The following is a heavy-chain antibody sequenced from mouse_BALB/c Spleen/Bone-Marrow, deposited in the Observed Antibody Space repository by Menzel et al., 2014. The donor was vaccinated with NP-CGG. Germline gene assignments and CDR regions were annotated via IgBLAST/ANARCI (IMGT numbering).Heavy chain of an antibody. D-gene: IGHD4-1*01. V-gene: IGHV14-3*02. CDR3: ARWEYYAMDY. Sequence: VQLQQSGAELVKPGASVKLSCTASGFNIRDTYMHWVKQRPEQGLEWIGRIDPANGNTKYDPKFQGKATITADTSSNTAYLQLSSLTSEDTAVYYCARWEYYAMDYWGQGPSVPVSS. CDR2: IDPANGNT. CDR1: GFNIRDTY. J-gene: IGHJ4*01.